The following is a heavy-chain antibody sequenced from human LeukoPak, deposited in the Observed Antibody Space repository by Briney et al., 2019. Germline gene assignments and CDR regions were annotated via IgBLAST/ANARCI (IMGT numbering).Heavy chain of an antibody. CDR3: ARVYWNGGRAFDY. CDR1: GYTLSNNG. D-gene: IGHD1-1*01. J-gene: IGHJ4*02. CDR2: IAADNRKT. V-gene: IGHV1-18*01. Sequence: AASVKVSCKASGYTLSNNGITWVRQAPGQGLAWMGWIAADNRKTYYAQNLQDRVTMTTDSSTNTAYMDLRSLRSDDTAVYYCARVYWNGGRAFDYWGQGTLVTVSS.